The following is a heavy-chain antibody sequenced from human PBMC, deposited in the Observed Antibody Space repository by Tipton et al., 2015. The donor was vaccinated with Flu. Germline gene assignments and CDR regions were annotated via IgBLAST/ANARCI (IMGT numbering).Heavy chain of an antibody. CDR1: GASISSSGYS. V-gene: IGHV4-39*07. J-gene: IGHJ4*02. Sequence: TLSLTCPVSGASISSSGYSWGWLRQPPGKGLEWIGSIYYNGDIYYNPSLKSRVTISVDTSKNQFSLRLTSVTAADTAMYYCASTSNYGRRIEPDFDSWGQGTLVTVSS. D-gene: IGHD1-14*01. CDR3: ASTSNYGRRIEPDFDS. CDR2: IYYNGDI.